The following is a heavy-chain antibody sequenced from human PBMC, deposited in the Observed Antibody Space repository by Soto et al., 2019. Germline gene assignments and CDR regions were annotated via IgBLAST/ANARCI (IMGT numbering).Heavy chain of an antibody. D-gene: IGHD1-26*01. Sequence: ASVKVSCKASGYTFTSYYMHWVRQAPGQRLEWMGIINPSGGSTSYAQKLQGRVTMTRDTSTSTVYMELSSLRFEDTAVYYCARDKATREPFDYWGQGTLVTAPQ. J-gene: IGHJ4*02. CDR1: GYTFTSYY. V-gene: IGHV1-46*01. CDR2: INPSGGST. CDR3: ARDKATREPFDY.